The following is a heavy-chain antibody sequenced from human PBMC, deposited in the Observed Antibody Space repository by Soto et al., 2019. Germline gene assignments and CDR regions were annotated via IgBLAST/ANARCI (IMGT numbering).Heavy chain of an antibody. J-gene: IGHJ4*02. Sequence: EVQLLESGGGLVQPGGSLRLSCAASGFTFSSYAMSWVRQAPGKGLEWGSAISGSGGSTYYADSVKGRFTISRDNSKNTLYLQMNSLRAEDTAVYYCAKDPVEMATIPPYYFDYWGQGTLVTVSS. CDR1: GFTFSSYA. CDR3: AKDPVEMATIPPYYFDY. V-gene: IGHV3-23*01. CDR2: ISGSGGST. D-gene: IGHD5-12*01.